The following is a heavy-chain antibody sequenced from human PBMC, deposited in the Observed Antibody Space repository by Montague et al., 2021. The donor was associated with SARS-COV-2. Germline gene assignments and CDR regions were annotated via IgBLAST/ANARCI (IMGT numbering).Heavy chain of an antibody. D-gene: IGHD6-19*01. Sequence: SETLSLTCAVYGESFSEYIWNWIRQPPGKGLEWIGEINHRGLTKYNPSLNSRVTLSVDTSRNQFSLKLNSVAAADTAMYYCVRSVGRRGTPYSSGWSKYPFDFWGQGTLVTVSS. CDR3: VRSVGRRGTPYSSGWSKYPFDF. J-gene: IGHJ4*02. CDR2: INHRGLT. V-gene: IGHV4-34*01. CDR1: GESFSEYI.